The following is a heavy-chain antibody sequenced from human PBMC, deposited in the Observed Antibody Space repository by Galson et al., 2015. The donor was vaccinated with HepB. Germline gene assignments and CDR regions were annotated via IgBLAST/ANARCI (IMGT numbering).Heavy chain of an antibody. J-gene: IGHJ3*02. Sequence: SLRLSCAASGFTFSSYGMHWVRQAPGKGLEWVANIKPDGSEKYYVDSVKGRFALSRDNAKNSLNLQMNSLRVEDTAVYYCARGDYYDSSGDYTDAFDIWGQGTMVTVSS. CDR2: IKPDGSEK. V-gene: IGHV3-7*01. CDR1: GFTFSSYG. D-gene: IGHD3-22*01. CDR3: ARGDYYDSSGDYTDAFDI.